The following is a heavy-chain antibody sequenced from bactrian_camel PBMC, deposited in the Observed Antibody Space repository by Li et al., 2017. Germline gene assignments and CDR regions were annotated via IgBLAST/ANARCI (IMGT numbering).Heavy chain of an antibody. J-gene: IGHJ4*01. Sequence: VQLVESGGGLVQAGGSLNLSCAATVNSNNLNCMGWFRQAPGKEREGVASIIFGSGQTFYADSVKGRFTVSQDSAKNTVNLELNNLKTEDTAVYYCAASRPGIISVCQTPYITRLGLEGQGTQVTVS. CDR2: IIFGSGQT. D-gene: IGHD1*01. V-gene: IGHV3S54*01. CDR1: VNSNNLNC.